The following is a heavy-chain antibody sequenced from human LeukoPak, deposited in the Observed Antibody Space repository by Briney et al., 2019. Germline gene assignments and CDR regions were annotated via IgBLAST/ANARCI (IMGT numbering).Heavy chain of an antibody. J-gene: IGHJ6*02. Sequence: GGSLRLSCAASGFTFGSYWMTWVRQAPGKGLEWVANIKQDGSEKYYVDSVKGRFTISRDTAKNSLYLQMNSLRAEDTAVFYCARGHCSSTSCPPAYYAMDVWGQGTTVTVSS. D-gene: IGHD2-2*01. CDR1: GFTFGSYW. CDR2: IKQDGSEK. V-gene: IGHV3-7*01. CDR3: ARGHCSSTSCPPAYYAMDV.